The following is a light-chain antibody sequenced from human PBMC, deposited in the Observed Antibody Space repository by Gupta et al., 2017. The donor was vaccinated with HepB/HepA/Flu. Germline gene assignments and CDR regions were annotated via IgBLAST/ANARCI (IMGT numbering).Light chain of an antibody. CDR1: QSILSRSDSKNY. CDR2: WAS. CDR3: QQSYGAPLT. J-gene: IGKJ5*01. Sequence: DIVMTKSPDSLAVSLGERATINCKSSQSILSRSDSKNYLAWYQQKPGQPPKMIIYWASTRKSGVPDRFSGSGSGTDFTLTISSLQAEDVAVYYCQQSYGAPLTFGQGTRLEIK. V-gene: IGKV4-1*01.